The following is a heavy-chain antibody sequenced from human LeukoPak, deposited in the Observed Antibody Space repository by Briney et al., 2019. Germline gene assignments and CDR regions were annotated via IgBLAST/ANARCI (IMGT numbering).Heavy chain of an antibody. V-gene: IGHV1-2*02. J-gene: IGHJ4*02. CDR3: ARDRPPGIYDSSGYYHDY. CDR1: GYTFTGYY. Sequence: GASVKVSCKASGYTFTGYYMHWVRQAPGQGLEWMGLINPNSGGTNYAQKVQGRVTMTRDTSISTAYMDLSRLRSDDTAVYYCARDRPPGIYDSSGYYHDYWGQGTLVTVSS. CDR2: INPNSGGT. D-gene: IGHD3-22*01.